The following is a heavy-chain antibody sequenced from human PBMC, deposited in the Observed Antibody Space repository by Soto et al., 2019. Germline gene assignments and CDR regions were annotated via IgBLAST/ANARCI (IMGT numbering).Heavy chain of an antibody. CDR2: IIPILGIA. CDR1: GGTFSSYT. J-gene: IGHJ1*01. Sequence: GASVKVSCKASGGTFSSYTISWVRQAPGQGLEWMGRIIPILGIANYAQKFQGRVTITADKSTSTAYMELSSLRSEDTAVYYCASGYCSGGGCYSFYFQHWGQGTLVTVS. V-gene: IGHV1-69*02. CDR3: ASGYCSGGGCYSFYFQH. D-gene: IGHD2-15*01.